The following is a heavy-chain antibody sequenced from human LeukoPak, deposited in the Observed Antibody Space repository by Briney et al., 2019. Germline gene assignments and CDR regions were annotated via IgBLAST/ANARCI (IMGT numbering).Heavy chain of an antibody. J-gene: IGHJ4*02. CDR1: GYSISSGYY. Sequence: SETLSLTCTVSGYSISSGYYWGWIRQPPGKGLEWIGSIYHSGSTYYNPSLKSRVTISVDTSKNQFSLKLSSVTTADTAVYYCARGDYGDYLGYWGQGTLVTVSS. D-gene: IGHD4-17*01. CDR3: ARGDYGDYLGY. CDR2: IYHSGST. V-gene: IGHV4-38-2*02.